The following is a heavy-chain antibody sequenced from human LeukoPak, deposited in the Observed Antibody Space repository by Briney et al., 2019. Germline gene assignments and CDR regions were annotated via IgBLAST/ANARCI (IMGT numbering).Heavy chain of an antibody. CDR3: AKGIVVVTAILVPFDY. Sequence: GGSLRLSCAASGFTFSSYAMSWVRQAPGKGLEWVSAISGSGGSTYYADSVKGRFTISRDNSKNTLYLQMNSLRAEDTAVYYCAKGIVVVTAILVPFDYWGQGTLVTVSS. J-gene: IGHJ4*02. CDR2: ISGSGGST. D-gene: IGHD2-21*02. CDR1: GFTFSSYA. V-gene: IGHV3-23*01.